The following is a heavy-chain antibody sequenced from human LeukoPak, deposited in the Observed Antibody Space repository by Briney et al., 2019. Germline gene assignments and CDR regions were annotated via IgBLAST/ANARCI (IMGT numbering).Heavy chain of an antibody. Sequence: ASVKVSCKASGYTFTSYDINWVRQATGQGLEWMGWMNPNSGGTNYAQKFQGRVTMTRDTSISTAYMELSRLRSDDTAVYYCARVRGFDFWSGYYSDHKDYYYYGMDVWGQGTTVTVSS. J-gene: IGHJ6*02. CDR1: GYTFTSYD. D-gene: IGHD3-3*01. CDR2: MNPNSGGT. V-gene: IGHV1-2*02. CDR3: ARVRGFDFWSGYYSDHKDYYYYGMDV.